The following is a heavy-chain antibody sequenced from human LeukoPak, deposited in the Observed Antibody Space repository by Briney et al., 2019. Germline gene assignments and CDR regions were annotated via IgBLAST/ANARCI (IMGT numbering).Heavy chain of an antibody. J-gene: IGHJ4*02. V-gene: IGHV1-2*02. Sequence: ASVKVSCKASGYTSTGYYMHWVRQAPGQGLEWMGWINPNSGGTNYAQKFQGRVTMTRDTSISTAYMELSRLRSDDAAVYYCARDHWNSEFDYWGQGTLVTVSS. CDR1: GYTSTGYY. CDR3: ARDHWNSEFDY. CDR2: INPNSGGT. D-gene: IGHD1-7*01.